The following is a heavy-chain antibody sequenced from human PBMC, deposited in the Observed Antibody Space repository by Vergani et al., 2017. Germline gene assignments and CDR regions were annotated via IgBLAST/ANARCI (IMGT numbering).Heavy chain of an antibody. D-gene: IGHD6-6*01. CDR1: GVSFSGYY. CDR3: AREVAARRYYYYYMDV. J-gene: IGHJ6*03. V-gene: IGHV4-34*01. CDR2: INHSGST. Sequence: QVQLQQWGAGLLKPSETLSLTCAVYGVSFSGYYWSWIRQPPGKGLEWIGEINHSGSTNYNPSLKSRVTISVDTSKNQFSLKLSSVTAADTAVYYCAREVAARRYYYYYMDVWGKXP.